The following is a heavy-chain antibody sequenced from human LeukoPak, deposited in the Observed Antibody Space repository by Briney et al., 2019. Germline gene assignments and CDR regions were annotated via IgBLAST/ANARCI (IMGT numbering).Heavy chain of an antibody. D-gene: IGHD3-3*01. V-gene: IGHV4-61*02. CDR3: ARDLYDFWSGYYLGY. CDR1: GGSISSGSYY. Sequence: SQTLSLTCTVSGGSISSGSYYWSWIRQPAGKGLEWIGRIYTSGSTNYNPSLKSRVTISVDTSKNQFSLKLSSVTAADTAVYYCARDLYDFWSGYYLGYWGQGTLVTVSS. CDR2: IYTSGST. J-gene: IGHJ4*02.